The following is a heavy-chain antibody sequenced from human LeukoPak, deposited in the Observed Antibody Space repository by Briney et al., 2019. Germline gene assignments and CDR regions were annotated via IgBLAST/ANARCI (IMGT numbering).Heavy chain of an antibody. V-gene: IGHV4-59*08. CDR2: IYYSGST. J-gene: IGHJ4*02. CDR3: ASGVGATTEDFDY. Sequence: SETLSLTCTVSGGSISSYYWSWIRQPPWKGLEWIGYIYYSGSTNYNPSLKSRVTISVDTSKNQFSLKLSSVTAADTAVYYCASGVGATTEDFDYWGQGTLVTVSS. CDR1: GGSISSYY. D-gene: IGHD1-26*01.